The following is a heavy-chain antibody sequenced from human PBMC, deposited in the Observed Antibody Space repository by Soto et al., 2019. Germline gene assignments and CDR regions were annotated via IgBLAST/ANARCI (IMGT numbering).Heavy chain of an antibody. V-gene: IGHV1-69*13. CDR1: GATFSSYA. CDR2: IIPIFGTA. Sequence: SVKVSCKASGATFSSYAISWVRQAPGQGLEWMGGIIPIFGTANYAQKFQGRVTITADESTSTAYMELSSLRSEDTAVYYCARGGDDYGGNNDYWGQGTLVTVSS. D-gene: IGHD4-17*01. J-gene: IGHJ4*02. CDR3: ARGGDDYGGNNDY.